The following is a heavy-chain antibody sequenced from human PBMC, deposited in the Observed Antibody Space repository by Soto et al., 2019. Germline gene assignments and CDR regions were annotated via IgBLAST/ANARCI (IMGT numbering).Heavy chain of an antibody. Sequence: QVQLVQSGAEVKKPGASVTVSCKASGYTFTTYAMHWVRQAPGQRPEWMGWINTGNVGTTYLQNFLDRVTFTGDTSARPVSMELSSLRSEDTAVYYCVAVDYGEYWGQGAPVTVSS. V-gene: IGHV1-3*04. CDR1: GYTFTTYA. J-gene: IGHJ4*02. CDR2: INTGNVGT. CDR3: VAVDYGEY. D-gene: IGHD6-19*01.